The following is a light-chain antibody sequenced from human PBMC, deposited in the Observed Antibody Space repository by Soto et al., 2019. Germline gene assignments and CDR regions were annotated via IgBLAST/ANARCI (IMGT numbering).Light chain of an antibody. CDR1: QAISNY. CDR2: AAS. CDR3: LQHKSYQWT. Sequence: DIQMTQSPSALSASVGDRVTITCRSSQAISNYLAWFQQKPGQAPKRLIYAASTLESGVPSRFSGSGSGTEFSLKISSLQPEDFETYFCLQHKSYQWTFGQGTKVDIK. V-gene: IGKV1-17*03. J-gene: IGKJ1*01.